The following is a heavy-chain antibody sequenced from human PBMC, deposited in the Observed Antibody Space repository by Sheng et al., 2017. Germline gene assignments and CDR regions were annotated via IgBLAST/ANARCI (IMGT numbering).Heavy chain of an antibody. J-gene: IGHJ4*02. Sequence: EVQLVESGGGLVQPGGSLRLSCEASGFTFSSYAMSWVRQAPGKGLEWVSGISVGAGSRYYADSVKGRFTISRDNSKNTLYLQMNSLRAEDTAVYYCAKELYCSSTTCHLYDYWGQGTLVTVSS. CDR2: ISVGAGSR. V-gene: IGHV3-23*04. CDR1: GFTFSSYA. CDR3: AKELYCSSTTCHLYDY. D-gene: IGHD2-2*01.